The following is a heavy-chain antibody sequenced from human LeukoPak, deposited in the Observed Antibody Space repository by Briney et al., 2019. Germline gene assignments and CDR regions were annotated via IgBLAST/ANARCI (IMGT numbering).Heavy chain of an antibody. D-gene: IGHD3-3*01. V-gene: IGHV4-59*01. CDR1: GGSISSYY. J-gene: IGHJ6*03. CDR2: IYYSGST. CDR3: ARDLERDYYYYMDV. Sequence: PSETLSLTCTVSGGSISSYYWSWIRQPPGKGLEWIGYIYYSGSTNYNPSLKSRVTISVGTSKNQFSLKLSSVTAADTAVYYCARDLERDYYYYMDVWGKGTTVTVSS.